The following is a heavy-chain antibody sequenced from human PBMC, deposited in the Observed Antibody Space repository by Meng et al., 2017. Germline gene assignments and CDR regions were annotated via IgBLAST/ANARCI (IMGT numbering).Heavy chain of an antibody. D-gene: IGHD3-9*01. Sequence: VQLGESGGGLVQPGGSLKLSCAASGFTFSGSAMHWVRQASGKGLEWVGRIRSKANSYATAYAASVKGRFTISRDDSKNTAYLQMNSLKTEDTAVYYCTREILTGYFTWGQGTLVTVSS. J-gene: IGHJ5*02. V-gene: IGHV3-73*02. CDR1: GFTFSGSA. CDR2: IRSKANSYAT. CDR3: TREILTGYFT.